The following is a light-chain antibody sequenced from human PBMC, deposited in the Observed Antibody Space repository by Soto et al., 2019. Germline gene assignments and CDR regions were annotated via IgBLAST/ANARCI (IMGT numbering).Light chain of an antibody. CDR1: ESMSNC. J-gene: IGKJ1*01. Sequence: TQPPSARFACFREKHTITCRSSESMSNCLAWYQQKPGKAPKLLIYDASSLESGVYSRFSGSRSGTESTLTICSLPPDDFATYYCQRDNSYWTFGQGTKVDI. CDR3: QRDNSYWT. CDR2: DAS. V-gene: IGKV1-5*01.